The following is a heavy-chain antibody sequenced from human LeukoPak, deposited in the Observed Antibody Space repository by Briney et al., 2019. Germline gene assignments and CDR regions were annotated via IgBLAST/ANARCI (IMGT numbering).Heavy chain of an antibody. CDR3: ARPWRPKGAAGPNLFDR. V-gene: IGHV1-2*02. D-gene: IGHD6-13*01. Sequence: ASVTVSFKASGYTFTGYYMHWVRQAPGQGLEWMGWINTNSGGTNYAQKFHRTVTMTSHPSLSTAYMDLSSLRSDGTAVYYCARPWRPKGAAGPNLFDRWGQGTLVTVSS. J-gene: IGHJ5*02. CDR1: GYTFTGYY. CDR2: INTNSGGT.